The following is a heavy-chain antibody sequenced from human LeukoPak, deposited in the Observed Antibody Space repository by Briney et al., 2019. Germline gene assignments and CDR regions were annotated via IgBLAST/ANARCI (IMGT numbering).Heavy chain of an antibody. CDR1: GGSISSGGYY. D-gene: IGHD3-10*01. J-gene: IGHJ5*02. CDR2: IYYSGST. Sequence: SSETLSLTCTVSGGSISSGGYYWSWIRQHPGKGLEWIGYIYYSGSTYYNPSLKSRVTTSIDTSKNQFSLKLSSVTAADTAVYYCARDRVRGAITYAGFDHWGQGTLVTVYS. CDR3: ARDRVRGAITYAGFDH. V-gene: IGHV4-31*03.